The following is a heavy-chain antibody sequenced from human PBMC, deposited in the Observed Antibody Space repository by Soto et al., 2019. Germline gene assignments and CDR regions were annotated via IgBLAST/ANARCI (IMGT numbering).Heavy chain of an antibody. J-gene: IGHJ4*02. D-gene: IGHD1-20*01. CDR1: GFTLRNYA. Sequence: XGSLGLSCEASGFTLRNYAMTWIRQAPGKGLEWVSLISANDVGTYYAESVKTRFTISTDQSRNTVYLQMDSLRADDTAIYYCAKAKNDYNWDNRPPFDYWGQGTLVTVSS. CDR2: ISANDVGT. V-gene: IGHV3-23*01. CDR3: AKAKNDYNWDNRPPFDY.